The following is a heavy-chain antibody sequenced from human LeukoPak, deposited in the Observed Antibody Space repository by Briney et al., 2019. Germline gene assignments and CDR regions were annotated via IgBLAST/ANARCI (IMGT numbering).Heavy chain of an antibody. CDR3: ASIVGGNSYFDS. CDR2: IYHSGTT. CDR1: SGSISSYY. J-gene: IGHJ4*02. Sequence: SETLSLTCTVSSGSISSYYWSWIRQPPGKGLEWIAYIYHSGTTNYNPSLKSRVTISVDTSKNQFSLKVGSVTAADTVVYYCASIVGGNSYFDSWGQGTLVTVSS. V-gene: IGHV4-59*01. D-gene: IGHD4-23*01.